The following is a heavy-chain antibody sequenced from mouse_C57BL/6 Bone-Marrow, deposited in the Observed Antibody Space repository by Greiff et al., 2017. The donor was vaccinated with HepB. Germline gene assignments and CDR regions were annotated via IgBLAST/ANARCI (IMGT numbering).Heavy chain of an antibody. J-gene: IGHJ3*01. CDR2: IWSDGST. CDR3: ARHSQGAY. CDR1: GFSLTSYG. Sequence: QVQLKESGPGLVAPSQSLSITCTVSGFSLTSYGVHWVRQPPGKGLEWLVVIWSDGSTIYYSAIKSRLSISKDNSKSQVFLKMNSLETDDTAMYYCARHSQGAYWGQGTLVTVSA. D-gene: IGHD6-1*01. V-gene: IGHV2-6-1*01.